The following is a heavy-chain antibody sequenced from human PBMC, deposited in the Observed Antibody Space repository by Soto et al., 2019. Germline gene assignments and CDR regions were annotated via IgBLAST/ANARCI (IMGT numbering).Heavy chain of an antibody. V-gene: IGHV4-31*03. D-gene: IGHD6-6*01. CDR3: ARAVSSHGLPVDY. J-gene: IGHJ4*02. CDR1: GGSISSGGYY. Sequence: QVQLQESGPGLVKPSQTLSLTCTVSGGSISSGGYYWSWIRQHPGKGLEWIGYIYYSGSTYYNPSLKSRVTISVDASKNQFSLKLSSVTAEDKAVYYCARAVSSHGLPVDYWGQGTLVTVSS. CDR2: IYYSGST.